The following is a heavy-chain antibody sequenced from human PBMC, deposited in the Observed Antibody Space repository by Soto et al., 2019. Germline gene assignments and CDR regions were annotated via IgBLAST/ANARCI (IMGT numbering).Heavy chain of an antibody. D-gene: IGHD6-19*01. Sequence: QVQLVESGGGVVQPGRSLRLSCAASGFTFSSYAMHWVRQAPGKGLEWVAVISYDGSNKYFGDYVKGRLTNSRDNSKNTLYLQMNSLRAEDTDVYDCARPIWYSSGWYGYWGQGTLVTVSS. CDR3: ARPIWYSSGWYGY. CDR2: ISYDGSNK. V-gene: IGHV3-30-3*01. CDR1: GFTFSSYA. J-gene: IGHJ4*02.